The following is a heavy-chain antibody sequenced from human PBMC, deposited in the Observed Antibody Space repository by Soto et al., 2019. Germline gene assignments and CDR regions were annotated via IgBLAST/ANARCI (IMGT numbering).Heavy chain of an antibody. D-gene: IGHD3-10*01. Sequence: QVQLVESGGGVVQPGRSLRLSCAASGFTFSSYAMHWVLQAPGKGLEWVAVISYDGSNKYYADSVKGRFTISRDNSKNTLYLQMNSLRAEDTAVYYCARDGESDYSGSGSQNWFDPWGQGTLVTVSP. J-gene: IGHJ5*02. CDR3: ARDGESDYSGSGSQNWFDP. V-gene: IGHV3-30-3*01. CDR2: ISYDGSNK. CDR1: GFTFSSYA.